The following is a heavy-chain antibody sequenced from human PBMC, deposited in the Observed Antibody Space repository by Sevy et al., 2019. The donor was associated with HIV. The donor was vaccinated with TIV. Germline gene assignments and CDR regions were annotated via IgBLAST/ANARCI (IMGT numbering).Heavy chain of an antibody. D-gene: IGHD2-8*01. CDR2: LSFGCGKI. J-gene: IGHJ4*02. CDR3: AREGCTKPHDY. Sequence: GGSLRLSCAASGFTFNIYSMSWVRQIPGKGLEWVATLSFGCGKINHADSVKGRITMSRDDSKNAVYLQMNNLRVEDTAIYYCAREGCTKPHDYWGQGTLVTVSS. V-gene: IGHV3-23*01. CDR1: GFTFNIYS.